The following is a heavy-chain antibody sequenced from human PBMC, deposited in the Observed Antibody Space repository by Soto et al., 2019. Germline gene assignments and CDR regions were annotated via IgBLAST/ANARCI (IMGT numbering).Heavy chain of an antibody. CDR1: GLTFRDAW. CDR2: IKSNAAKAPP. V-gene: IGHV3-15*05. D-gene: IGHD1-1*01. Sequence: PGGSLRLSCAVSGLTFRDAWMNWVRQAPGKGLEWVGNIKSNAAKAPPEYAESVKGRFIISRDDPKNTVYLQMSGLKTEDTAVYYCAWQGTTSFYFHSWGQGTLV. CDR3: AWQGTTSFYFHS. J-gene: IGHJ4*02.